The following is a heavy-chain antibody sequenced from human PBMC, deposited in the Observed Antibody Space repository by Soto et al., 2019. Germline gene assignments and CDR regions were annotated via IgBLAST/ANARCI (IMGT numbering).Heavy chain of an antibody. CDR2: IYYSGST. V-gene: IGHV4-39*01. D-gene: IGHD3-22*01. Sequence: KTSVTLSLTCTVSGGSISSSSYYWGWIRQPPGKGLEWIGSIYYSGSTYYNPSLKSRVTISVDTSKNQFSLKLSSVTAADTAVYYXARHLITMIVVVGWFDPWGQGTLVTVSS. CDR3: ARHLITMIVVVGWFDP. J-gene: IGHJ5*02. CDR1: GGSISSSSYY.